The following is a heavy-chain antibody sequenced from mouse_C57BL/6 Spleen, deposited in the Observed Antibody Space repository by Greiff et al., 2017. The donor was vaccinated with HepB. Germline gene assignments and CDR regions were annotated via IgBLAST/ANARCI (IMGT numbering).Heavy chain of an antibody. CDR3: TRNAAYGNYFAY. CDR2: IDPETGGT. J-gene: IGHJ3*01. V-gene: IGHV1-15*01. Sequence: VQLQQSGAELVRPGASVTLSCKASGYTFTDYEMHWVKQTPVHGLEWIGAIDPETGGTAYNQKFKGKAILTADKSSSTAYIELRSLTSEDSAVYYSTRNAAYGNYFAYWGQGTLVTVSA. CDR1: GYTFTDYE. D-gene: IGHD2-1*01.